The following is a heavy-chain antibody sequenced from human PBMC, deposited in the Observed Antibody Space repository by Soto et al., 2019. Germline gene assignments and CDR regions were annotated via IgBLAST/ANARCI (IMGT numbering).Heavy chain of an antibody. V-gene: IGHV3-23*01. D-gene: IGHD3-9*01. CDR3: AKDFGEQNYDILTGYYTPFHTPDY. CDR1: GFTFSSYA. Sequence: HGGSPRLSCAASGFTFSSYAMSWVRQAPGKGLEWVSAISGSGGSTYYADSVKGRFTISRDNSKNTLYLQMNSLRAEDTAVYYCAKDFGEQNYDILTGYYTPFHTPDYWGQGTLVTVSS. CDR2: ISGSGGST. J-gene: IGHJ4*02.